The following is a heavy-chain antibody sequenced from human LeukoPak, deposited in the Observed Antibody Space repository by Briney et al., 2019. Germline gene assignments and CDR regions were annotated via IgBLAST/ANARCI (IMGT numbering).Heavy chain of an antibody. V-gene: IGHV3-7*03. CDR2: IKEDGTET. D-gene: IGHD5-24*01. CDR1: GFIFSSNW. J-gene: IGHJ5*02. CDR3: AKEGRSLQTS. Sequence: GGSLRLSCAASGFIFSSNWMSWVGLAAGKGLEWVANIKEDGTETYYVDSVKGRFTISRDNAKNSLYLQMNSLRVEDTAVYYCAKEGRSLQTSWGQGTLVTVSS.